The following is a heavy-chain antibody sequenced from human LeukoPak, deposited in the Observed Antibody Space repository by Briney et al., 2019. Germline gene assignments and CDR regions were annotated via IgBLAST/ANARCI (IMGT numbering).Heavy chain of an antibody. J-gene: IGHJ4*02. CDR3: ARGRTYYYDSSGYYPHDY. V-gene: IGHV1-69*13. CDR2: IIPIFGTA. Sequence: LRASVKVSCKASGGTFSSYAISWVRQAPRQGLEWMGGIIPIFGTANYAQKFQGRVTITADESTSTAYMELSSLRSEDTAVYYCARGRTYYYDSSGYYPHDYWGQGTLVTVSS. D-gene: IGHD3-22*01. CDR1: GGTFSSYA.